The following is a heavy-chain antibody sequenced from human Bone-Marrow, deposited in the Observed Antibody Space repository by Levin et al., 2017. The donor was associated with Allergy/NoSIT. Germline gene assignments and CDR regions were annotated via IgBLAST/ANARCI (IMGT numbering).Heavy chain of an antibody. CDR2: ISYDGSNK. J-gene: IGHJ4*02. CDR1: GFTFSSYG. Sequence: PGGSLRLSCAASGFTFSSYGMHWVRQAPGKGLEWVAVISYDGSNKYYADSVKGRFTISRDNSKNTLYLQMNSLRAEDTAVYYCAKDEEVVRQLQYYFDYWGQGTLVTVSS. V-gene: IGHV3-30*18. CDR3: AKDEEVVRQLQYYFDY. D-gene: IGHD3-10*01.